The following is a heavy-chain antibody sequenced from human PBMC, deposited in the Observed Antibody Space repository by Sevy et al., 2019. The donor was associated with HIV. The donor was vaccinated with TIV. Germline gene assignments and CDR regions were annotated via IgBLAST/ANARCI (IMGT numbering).Heavy chain of an antibody. CDR1: GFTFSDYY. D-gene: IGHD2-21*02. CDR3: ARYCGGDCYSPYSYGMDV. V-gene: IGHV3-11*01. CDR2: ISSSGSTI. Sequence: GGSLRLSCTASGFTFSDYYMSWIRQAPGKGLEWVSYISSSGSTIYYADSVKGRFTISRDNAKNSLYLQMNSLRAEDTAVYYCARYCGGDCYSPYSYGMDVWGQGTTVTVSS. J-gene: IGHJ6*02.